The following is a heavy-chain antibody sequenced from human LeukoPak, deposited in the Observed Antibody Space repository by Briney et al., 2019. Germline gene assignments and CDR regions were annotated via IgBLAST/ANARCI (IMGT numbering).Heavy chain of an antibody. CDR2: ISASGTGT. D-gene: IGHD2-2*01. CDR1: GFTFSSYE. Sequence: GGSLRLSCVASGFTFSSYEMNCVRQAPGKGLEWISYISASGTGTHYADSVKGRFTVSRDNAKNSVYLQVNIPRAEDTAVYYCAREEYYHLNTGSHDAFDLWGQGTMVTVSS. CDR3: AREEYYHLNTGSHDAFDL. V-gene: IGHV3-48*03. J-gene: IGHJ3*01.